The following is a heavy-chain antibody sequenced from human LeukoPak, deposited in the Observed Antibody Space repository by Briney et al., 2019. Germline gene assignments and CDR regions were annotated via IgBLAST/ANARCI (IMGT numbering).Heavy chain of an antibody. CDR1: GFTFSNAW. J-gene: IGHJ4*02. D-gene: IGHD3-10*01. CDR2: IKSKTDGGTT. V-gene: IGHV3-15*01. Sequence: PGGSLRLSCAASGFTFSNAWMSWARQAPGKGLEWVGRIKSKTDGGTTDYAAPVKGRFTISRDDSKNTLYLQMNSLKTEDTAVYYCTTSLGLWFGELPFDYWGPGTLVTVS. CDR3: TTSLGLWFGELPFDY.